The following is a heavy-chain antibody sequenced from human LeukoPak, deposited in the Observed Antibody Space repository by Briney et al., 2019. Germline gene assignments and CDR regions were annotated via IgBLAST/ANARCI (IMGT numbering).Heavy chain of an antibody. J-gene: IGHJ4*02. CDR1: DGSISNYY. CDR2: IYYSGST. Sequence: SETLSLTCTVSDGSISNYYWSWIRQPPGKGLQWIGYIYYSGSTNYNPSLKSRVTTSVDTSKNQFSLKLSSVTAADTALYYCARGGTHRTFDYWGQGTLVTVSS. V-gene: IGHV4-59*01. D-gene: IGHD1-14*01. CDR3: ARGGTHRTFDY.